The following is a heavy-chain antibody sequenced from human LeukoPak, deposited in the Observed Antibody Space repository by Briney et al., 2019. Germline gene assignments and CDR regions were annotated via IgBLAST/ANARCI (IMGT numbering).Heavy chain of an antibody. D-gene: IGHD3-22*01. Sequence: GGSLRLSCAASGFTFRNAWMTWVRQAPGKGLEWGCRVKNIDDGGTTDYAGPVKGRFSISRDDSKNTGYLQLNSLKTEYTAVYYCWSFRYDRSGRQDYWGQGTLVTVSS. J-gene: IGHJ4*02. V-gene: IGHV3-15*01. CDR1: GFTFRNAW. CDR3: WSFRYDRSGRQDY. CDR2: VKNIDDGGTT.